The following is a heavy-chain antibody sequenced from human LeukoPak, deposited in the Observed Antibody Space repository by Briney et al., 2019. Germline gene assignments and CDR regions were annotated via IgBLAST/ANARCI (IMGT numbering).Heavy chain of an antibody. D-gene: IGHD3-10*02. J-gene: IGHJ6*04. CDR2: ISSSSSYI. CDR3: AELDITMIGGV. Sequence: GGSLRLSCEVSGFTLSSYTMNWVRQAPGKGLEWVSSISSSSSYIYYADSVKGRFTISRDNAKNSLYLQMNSLRAEDTAVYYCAELDITMIGGVWGKGTTVTISS. V-gene: IGHV3-21*01. CDR1: GFTLSSYT.